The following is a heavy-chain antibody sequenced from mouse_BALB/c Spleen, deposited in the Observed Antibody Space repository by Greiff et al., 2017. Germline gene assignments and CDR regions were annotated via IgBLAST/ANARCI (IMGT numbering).Heavy chain of an antibody. Sequence: EVMLVESGPSLVKPSQTLSLTCSVTGDSITSGYWNWIRKFPGNKLEYMGYISYSGSTYYNPSLKSRISITRDTSKNQYYLQLNSVTTEDTATYYCARFLMITRAMDYWGQGTSVTVSS. CDR1: GDSITSGY. D-gene: IGHD2-4*01. V-gene: IGHV3-8*02. CDR2: ISYSGST. J-gene: IGHJ4*01. CDR3: ARFLMITRAMDY.